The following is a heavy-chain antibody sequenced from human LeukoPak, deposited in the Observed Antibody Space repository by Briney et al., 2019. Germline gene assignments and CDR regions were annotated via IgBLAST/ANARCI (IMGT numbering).Heavy chain of an antibody. V-gene: IGHV4-4*07. CDR1: GGSISSYY. CDR3: ARTGWFQDAFDI. Sequence: SETLSLTCTVSGGSISSYYWSWIRQPAGKGLEWIGRIYTSGSTNYNPSLKSRVTISVDTSKNQFSLKLSSVTAADTAVYYCARTGWFQDAFDIWGQGTMVTVSS. CDR2: IYTSGST. J-gene: IGHJ3*02. D-gene: IGHD6-19*01.